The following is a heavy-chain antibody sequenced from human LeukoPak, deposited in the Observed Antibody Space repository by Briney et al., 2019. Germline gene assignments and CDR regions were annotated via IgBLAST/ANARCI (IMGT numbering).Heavy chain of an antibody. Sequence: ASVKVSCKASGYTFTSYDINWVRQATGQGLEWMGWMNPNSGNTGYAQKFQGRVTITRNTSISTVYMELSSLRSEDTAVYYCARSGTAPSDFDYWGQGTLVTVSS. V-gene: IGHV1-8*03. J-gene: IGHJ4*02. CDR2: MNPNSGNT. D-gene: IGHD1-1*01. CDR1: GYTFTSYD. CDR3: ARSGTAPSDFDY.